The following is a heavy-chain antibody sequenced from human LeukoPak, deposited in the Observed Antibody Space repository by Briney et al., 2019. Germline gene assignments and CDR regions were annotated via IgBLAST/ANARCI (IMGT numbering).Heavy chain of an antibody. Sequence: ASVKVSCKASGGSFSDYPINWVRQAPGQGLEWLGGIIPKYSASNYAQAFQGRVTITADESTNTVYMELSGLRPDDTAVYYCVRPDRIFGVPAAFDAWGQGTLVAVSS. CDR3: VRPDRIFGVPAAFDA. V-gene: IGHV1-69*13. CDR1: GGSFSDYP. CDR2: IIPKYSAS. J-gene: IGHJ3*01. D-gene: IGHD3-3*02.